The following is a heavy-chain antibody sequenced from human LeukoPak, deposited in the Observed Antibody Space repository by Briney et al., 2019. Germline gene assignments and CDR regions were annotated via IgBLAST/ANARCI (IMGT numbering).Heavy chain of an antibody. CDR2: ISSSGSTI. CDR1: GFTFSSYE. J-gene: IGHJ6*03. CDR3: ARAGSSGWYYYYFMEV. D-gene: IGHD6-19*01. V-gene: IGHV3-48*03. Sequence: PGGSLRLSCAASGFTFSSYEMNWVRQAPGKGLEWVSYISSSGSTIYYADSVKGRFTISRDNAKNSLYLQMNSLRAEDTAVYYCARAGSSGWYYYYFMEVWGKGTAVTISS.